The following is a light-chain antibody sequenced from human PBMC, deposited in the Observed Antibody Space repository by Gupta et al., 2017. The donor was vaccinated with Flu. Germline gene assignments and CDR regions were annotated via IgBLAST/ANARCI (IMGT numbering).Light chain of an antibody. Sequence: GRPAPISSLSSKTLVYINRYTYLNWFQQGPGQCPMLQIYSICTRGSAVPYSCSGCGSGSDLTLKIRRVEASDVGFYYCMKDSHPLTFGRGTKLEI. CDR1: KTLVYINRYTY. J-gene: IGKJ2*01. CDR3: MKDSHPLT. V-gene: IGKV2-30*01. CDR2: SIC.